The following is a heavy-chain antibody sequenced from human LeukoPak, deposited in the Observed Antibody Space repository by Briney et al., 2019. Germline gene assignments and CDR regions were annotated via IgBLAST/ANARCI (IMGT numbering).Heavy chain of an antibody. J-gene: IGHJ4*02. CDR1: GYTFTQYG. D-gene: IGHD1-26*01. Sequence: ASVTVSCRASGYTFTQYGMSWLRQAPGQGLEWMGWISAKNGNRDYAQKFQGRVTMTADTSTSTAYMELRSLSSDDTAMYYCARRIVGGHLGDYWGQGTLVTVSS. V-gene: IGHV1-18*01. CDR3: ARRIVGGHLGDY. CDR2: ISAKNGNR.